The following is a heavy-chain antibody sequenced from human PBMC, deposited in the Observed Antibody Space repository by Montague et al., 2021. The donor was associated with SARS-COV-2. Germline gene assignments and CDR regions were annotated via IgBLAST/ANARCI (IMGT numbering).Heavy chain of an antibody. CDR1: GFSLSTSGMR. J-gene: IGHJ4*02. D-gene: IGHD3-9*01. CDR2: IDWDDDK. V-gene: IGHV2-70*04. CDR3: ARSYYDILTAYYTPFDY. Sequence: PALVTPTQTLTLTCTFSGFSLSTSGMRASWIRQPPGKALEWLARIDWDDDKFYSTSLKTRLTIPKGTSKNQVVLTMTNMDPVDTATYYCARSYYDILTAYYTPFDYWGQGTLVTVSS.